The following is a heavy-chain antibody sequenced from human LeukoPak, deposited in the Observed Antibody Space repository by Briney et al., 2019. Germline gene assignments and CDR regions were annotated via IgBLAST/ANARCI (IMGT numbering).Heavy chain of an antibody. Sequence: PSGTLSLTCAVSGGSISSSNWWSWVRQPPGKGLEWIGEIYHSGSTNYNPSLKSRVTISVDRSKNQFSLKLSSVTAADTAVYYCARRRRMATIIRNRNYFDYWGQGTLVTVSS. CDR2: IYHSGST. CDR3: ARRRRMATIIRNRNYFDY. D-gene: IGHD5-24*01. CDR1: GGSISSSNW. V-gene: IGHV4-4*02. J-gene: IGHJ4*02.